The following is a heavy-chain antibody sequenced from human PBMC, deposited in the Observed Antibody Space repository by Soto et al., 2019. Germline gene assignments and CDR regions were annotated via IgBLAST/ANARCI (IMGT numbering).Heavy chain of an antibody. Sequence: EVQLVESGGGLVKPGGSLRLSCAASGFTFSSYSMNWVRQAPGKGLEWVSSISSSSSYIYYADSVKGRFTISRDNAKNSLYLQMNSLRAEDTAVYYCARDGLTGSYYYGIDVWGQGTTVTVSS. D-gene: IGHD3-10*01. J-gene: IGHJ6*02. CDR2: ISSSSSYI. CDR3: ARDGLTGSYYYGIDV. V-gene: IGHV3-21*01. CDR1: GFTFSSYS.